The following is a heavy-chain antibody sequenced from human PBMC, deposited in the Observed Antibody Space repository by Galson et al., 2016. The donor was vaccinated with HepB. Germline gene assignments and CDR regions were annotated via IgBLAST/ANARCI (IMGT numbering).Heavy chain of an antibody. CDR1: GYIFNNFW. CDR3: ARTHCGGTDYYYYAMDV. CDR2: IYPGDSHS. Sequence: QSGAEVKKPGESLKISCKGSGYIFNNFWVAWVRQMPGKGLEWMGIIYPGDSHSRYSPSLQGQVTISAGKSINTAYLQWSSLTASDTAVYYCARTHCGGTDYYYYAMDVWGQGTTVTVSS. D-gene: IGHD2-21*01. V-gene: IGHV5-51*01. J-gene: IGHJ6*02.